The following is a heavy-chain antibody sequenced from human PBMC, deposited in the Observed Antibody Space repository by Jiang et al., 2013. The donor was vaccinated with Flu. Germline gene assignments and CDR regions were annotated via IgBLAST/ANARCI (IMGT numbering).Heavy chain of an antibody. V-gene: IGHV3-30-3*01. CDR2: ISYDGSNK. D-gene: IGHD3-3*01. CDR1: GFTFSSYA. CDR3: ARVSSFYDFWSGPSSFYYYYGMDV. Sequence: VQLLESGGGVVQPGRSLRLSCAASGFTFSSYAMHWVRQAPGKGLEWVAVISYDGSNKYYADSVKGRFTISRDNSKNTLYLQMNSLRAEDTAVYYCARVSSFYDFWSGPSSFYYYYGMDVWGQGTTVTVSS. J-gene: IGHJ6*02.